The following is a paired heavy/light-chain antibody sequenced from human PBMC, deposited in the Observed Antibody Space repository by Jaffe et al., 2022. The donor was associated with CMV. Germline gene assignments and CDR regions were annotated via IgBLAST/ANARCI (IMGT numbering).Light chain of an antibody. V-gene: IGLV1-51*02. Sequence: QSVLTQPPSVSAAPGQKVTISCSGSRSNIGSNYVSWYQQLPGTAPKLLIYENNKRPSGIADRFSGSKSGTSATLGITGLQTGDEADYYCGTWDISLSGWVFGGGTKLTVL. CDR3: GTWDISLSGWV. CDR1: RSNIGSNY. J-gene: IGLJ3*02. CDR2: ENN.
Heavy chain of an antibody. D-gene: IGHD6-19*01. CDR1: GGSISNYH. V-gene: IGHV4-59*01. CDR2: IHYIGST. CDR3: ARGAPGAVAVRQHDY. J-gene: IGHJ4*02. Sequence: QVELQESGPGLVKPSETLSLNCTVSGGSISNYHWSWIRQPPGKGLEWIGYIHYIGSTDYNPSLKSRVTVSADTSKNQFSLRLTSVTAADTAVYYCARGAPGAVAVRQHDYWGQGTLVTVSS.